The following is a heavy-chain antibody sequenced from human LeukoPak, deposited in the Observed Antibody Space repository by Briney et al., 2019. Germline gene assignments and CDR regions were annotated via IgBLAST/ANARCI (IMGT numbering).Heavy chain of an antibody. V-gene: IGHV3-33*01. CDR3: AREVVDTAMVTCGLDY. J-gene: IGHJ4*02. CDR1: GFTFSSYG. CDR2: IWYDGSNK. Sequence: QPGRSLRLSCAASGFTFSSYGIHWVRQAPGKGLEWVAVIWYDGSNKYYADSVKGRFTISRDNSKNTLYLQMNSLRAEDTAVYCCAREVVDTAMVTCGLDYWGQGTLVTVSS. D-gene: IGHD5-18*01.